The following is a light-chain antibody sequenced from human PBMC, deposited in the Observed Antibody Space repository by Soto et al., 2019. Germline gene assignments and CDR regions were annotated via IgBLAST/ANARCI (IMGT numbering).Light chain of an antibody. Sequence: EIVLTQSPGTLSLSPGERATLSCRASQSVSASYLAWYQQKPGQAPRLLIYGASSRATGIPDRFSGSGFGTDFTLTISRLEPEDFAVYYCQQYSASMYTFGQGTKLEIK. CDR2: GAS. CDR3: QQYSASMYT. J-gene: IGKJ2*01. CDR1: QSVSASY. V-gene: IGKV3-20*01.